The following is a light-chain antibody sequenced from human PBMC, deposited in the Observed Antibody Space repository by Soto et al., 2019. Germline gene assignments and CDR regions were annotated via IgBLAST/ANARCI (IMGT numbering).Light chain of an antibody. J-gene: IGKJ1*01. CDR3: QQYNHWPQT. Sequence: DIQITQPPSTLSASVGARVTITCRASQSISSWLAWYQQKPWKAPKLLIYDASSLESGVPSRFSGIGYGTDGTLNLSSLQSEDGEEYQGQQYNHWPQTFGQGTKVDIK. CDR1: QSISSW. V-gene: IGKV1-5*01. CDR2: DAS.